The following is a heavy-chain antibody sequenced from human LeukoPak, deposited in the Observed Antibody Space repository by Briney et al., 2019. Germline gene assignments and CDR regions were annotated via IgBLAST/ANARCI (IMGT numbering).Heavy chain of an antibody. J-gene: IGHJ4*02. V-gene: IGHV4-59*08. CDR1: GGSISSYY. CDR3: ARRDPRGDFDY. Sequence: SETLSLTCTPSGGSISSYYWSWIRQPPGKGLEWIGYIYYSGRTTYNPSLKSRVTISVDTSKNQFSLKLSSVTAADTAVYYCARRDPRGDFDYWGQGTLVTVSS. CDR2: IYYSGRT.